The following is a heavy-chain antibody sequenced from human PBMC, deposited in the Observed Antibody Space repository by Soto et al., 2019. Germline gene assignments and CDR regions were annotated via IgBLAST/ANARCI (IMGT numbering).Heavy chain of an antibody. CDR2: ISAYNGNT. D-gene: IGHD3-9*01. CDR1: GYTFTSYG. Sequence: ASVKVSCKASGYTFTSYGISWVRQAPGQGLEWMGWISAYNGNTNYAQKLQGRVTMTTDTSTSTAYMELRSLRSDDTAVYYCAREGVAARPGLRYFDWLAPAFGMDVWGQGTTVTVPS. CDR3: AREGVAARPGLRYFDWLAPAFGMDV. J-gene: IGHJ6*02. V-gene: IGHV1-18*01.